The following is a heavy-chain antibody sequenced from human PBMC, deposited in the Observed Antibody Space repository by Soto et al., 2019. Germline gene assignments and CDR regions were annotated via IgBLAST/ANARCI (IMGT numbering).Heavy chain of an antibody. Sequence: DSLTISRKGSGYSFTNYWIGLVRQMPGKGLEWMGITYPGDSDTRYSPSFQGQVTISADKSISTAYLRWSSLKASDTAMYYCAKMDSSGLGIDYWGQGALVTVSS. CDR1: GYSFTNYW. J-gene: IGHJ4*02. V-gene: IGHV5-51*01. D-gene: IGHD3-22*01. CDR3: AKMDSSGLGIDY. CDR2: TYPGDSDT.